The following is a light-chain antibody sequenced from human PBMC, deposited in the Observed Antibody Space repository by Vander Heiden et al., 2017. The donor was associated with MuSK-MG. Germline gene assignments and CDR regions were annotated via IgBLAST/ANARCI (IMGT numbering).Light chain of an antibody. CDR2: YKADAEK. CDR1: SGINVGTYR. V-gene: IGLV5-45*03. Sequence: QAVLTQPSSLSASPGASASLTCTLRSGINVGTYRIYWYQQKPGSPPQYLLRYKADAEKQQGSGVPSRFAGSKDASDNAGTLLISGLQAEDEADYYCMIWHSSAVVFGGGTKLTVL. J-gene: IGLJ2*01. CDR3: MIWHSSAVV.